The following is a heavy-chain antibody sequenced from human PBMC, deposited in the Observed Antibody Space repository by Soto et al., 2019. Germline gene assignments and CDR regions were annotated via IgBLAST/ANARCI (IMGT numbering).Heavy chain of an antibody. Sequence: SETLSLTXTVSGGFVSPNYWIWIRQPPEKGLEWIGDISYSGSTNYNPTLKSRVTISLDTPKNQFSLKLSSVTAADTAVYYCAREITAAGRYFDFWGQGALVTVSS. J-gene: IGHJ4*02. CDR1: GGFVSPNY. D-gene: IGHD6-13*01. CDR3: AREITAAGRYFDF. CDR2: ISYSGST. V-gene: IGHV4-59*02.